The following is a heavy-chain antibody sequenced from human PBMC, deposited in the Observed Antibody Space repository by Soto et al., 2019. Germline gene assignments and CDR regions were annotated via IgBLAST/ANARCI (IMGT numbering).Heavy chain of an antibody. J-gene: IGHJ6*02. D-gene: IGHD6-13*01. V-gene: IGHV3-11*06. CDR1: GFTFSDYY. CDR3: ARRGGSSSWHYYYYGMDV. CDR2: ISSSSYT. Sequence: GGSLRLSCAASGFTFSDYYMSWIRQAPGKGLEWVSYISSSSYTNYADSVKGRFTISRDNAKNSLYLQMNSLRAEDTAVYYCARRGGSSSWHYYYYGMDVWGQGTTVTVSS.